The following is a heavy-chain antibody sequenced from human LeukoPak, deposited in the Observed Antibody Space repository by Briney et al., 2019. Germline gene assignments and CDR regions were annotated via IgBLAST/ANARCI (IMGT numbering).Heavy chain of an antibody. CDR3: GRYYYDSSGSKEGLDY. V-gene: IGHV3-23*01. CDR1: GFTFSSYA. Sequence: SGGSLRLSCAASGFTFSSYAMSWVRQAPGKGLEWVSAISGSGGSTYYADSVKGRFTISRDNSKNTLYLQMNSLRAEDTAVYYCGRYYYDSSGSKEGLDYWGQGTLVTVSS. J-gene: IGHJ4*02. CDR2: ISGSGGST. D-gene: IGHD3-22*01.